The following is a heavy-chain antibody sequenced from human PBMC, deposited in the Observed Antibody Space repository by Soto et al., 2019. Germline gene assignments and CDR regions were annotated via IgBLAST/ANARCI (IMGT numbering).Heavy chain of an antibody. V-gene: IGHV3-33*01. J-gene: IGHJ4*02. D-gene: IGHD3-3*01. CDR1: GFTFSSYG. CDR3: AREFWSGPFDY. Sequence: QVHLVESGGGVVQPGRSLRLSCAASGFTFSSYGMHWVRQAPGKGLEWVAVIWSDGSNKYYGDSVKGRFTISRDNSKNTMYLQMNSLIAEDTAVYYCAREFWSGPFDYWGQGTLVTVSS. CDR2: IWSDGSNK.